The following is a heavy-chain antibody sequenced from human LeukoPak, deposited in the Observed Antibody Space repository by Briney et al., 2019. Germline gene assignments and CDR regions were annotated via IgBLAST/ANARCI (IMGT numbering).Heavy chain of an antibody. CDR1: GFTFDDYA. CDR2: ISGSGGST. V-gene: IGHV3-23*01. J-gene: IGHJ4*02. Sequence: GGSLRLSCAASGFTFDDYAMHWVRQAPGKGLEWVSAISGSGGSTYYADSVKGRFTISRDNSKNTLYLQMNSLRAEDTAVYYCAKFAGGYKKSPFDYWGQGTLVTVSS. D-gene: IGHD5-24*01. CDR3: AKFAGGYKKSPFDY.